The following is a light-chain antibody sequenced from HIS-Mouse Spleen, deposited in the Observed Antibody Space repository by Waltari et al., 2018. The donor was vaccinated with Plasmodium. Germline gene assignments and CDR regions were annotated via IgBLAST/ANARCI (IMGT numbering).Light chain of an antibody. J-gene: IGLJ3*02. CDR1: ALPNKY. CDR2: DDS. CDR3: YSTDSSGNHRV. V-gene: IGLV3-10*01. Sequence: SYELTQPPSVSVSPGQTASITCSGDALPNKYAYWYQQKSGQAPGLVIYDDSKRPSGIPGRFSGASSGTTATLTISGAQVEDEADYYCYSTDSSGNHRVFGGGTKLTGL.